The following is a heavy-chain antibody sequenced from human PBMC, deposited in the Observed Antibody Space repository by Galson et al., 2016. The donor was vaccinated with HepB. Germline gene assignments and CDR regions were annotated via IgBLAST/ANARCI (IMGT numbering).Heavy chain of an antibody. J-gene: IGHJ4*02. V-gene: IGHV3-23*01. CDR1: GFTFINYA. D-gene: IGHD3-16*01. CDR3: AREKGGASLGISFDY. CDR2: ISGSGGST. Sequence: SLRLSCAASGFTFINYALGWVRQAPGKGLEWVSIISGSGGSTYYGDPVKGRFTISRDNSKNTVYLQMNRLRAEDQAVYFCAREKGGASLGISFDYWGQGTLVTVSS.